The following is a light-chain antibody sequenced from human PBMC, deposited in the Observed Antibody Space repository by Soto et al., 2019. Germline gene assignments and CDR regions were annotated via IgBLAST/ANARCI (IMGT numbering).Light chain of an antibody. V-gene: IGLV4-60*02. CDR3: ETWDTNTRV. Sequence: QPVLTQSSSASASLGSSVKLTCTLSSGHSSYIIAWHQQQPGKAPRYLMKLEGSGTYSKGSGVPDRFSGSSSGADRYLTISNLRFEDEADYYCETWDTNTRVFGGGTKLTVL. CDR1: SGHSSYI. J-gene: IGLJ3*02. CDR2: LEGSGTY.